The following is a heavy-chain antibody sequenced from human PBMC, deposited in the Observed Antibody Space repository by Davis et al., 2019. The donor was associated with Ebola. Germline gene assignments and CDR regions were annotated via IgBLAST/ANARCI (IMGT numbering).Heavy chain of an antibody. D-gene: IGHD1-14*01. CDR1: GFTFSDYY. V-gene: IGHV3-11*01. J-gene: IGHJ5*02. Sequence: GESLKISCAASGFTFSDYYMSWLRQAPGKGLEWVSYISSSGSTIYYADSVKGRFTISRDNAKNSLYLQMNSLRAEDTALYYCARALYTWFDPGGQGTLVTVSS. CDR3: ARALYTWFDP. CDR2: ISSSGSTI.